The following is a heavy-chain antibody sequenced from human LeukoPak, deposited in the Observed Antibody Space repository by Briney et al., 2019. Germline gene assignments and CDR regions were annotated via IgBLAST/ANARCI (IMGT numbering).Heavy chain of an antibody. Sequence: GGSLRLSCAASGFTFSSYAMSWVRQAPGKGLEWVSAISGSDGSTYHADSVKGRFTISRDNSKNTLYLQMNSLRAEDTAVYYCAKESVSGSYPYYFDYWGQGTLVTVSS. V-gene: IGHV3-23*01. CDR1: GFTFSSYA. CDR3: AKESVSGSYPYYFDY. J-gene: IGHJ4*02. D-gene: IGHD1-26*01. CDR2: ISGSDGST.